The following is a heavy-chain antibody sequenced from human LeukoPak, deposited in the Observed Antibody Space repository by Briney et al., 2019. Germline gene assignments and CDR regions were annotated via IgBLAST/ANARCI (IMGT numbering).Heavy chain of an antibody. CDR2: INSDGSST. CDR3: ARDRFTMWGYYYYMDV. J-gene: IGHJ6*03. D-gene: IGHD3-10*02. Sequence: PGGTLRLSCAASGFTFSSYWMHWVRQAPGKGLVWVSRINSDGSSTSYADSVKGRFTISRDNAKNTLYLQMNSLRAEDTAVYYCARDRFTMWGYYYYMDVWGKGTTVTVSS. V-gene: IGHV3-74*01. CDR1: GFTFSSYW.